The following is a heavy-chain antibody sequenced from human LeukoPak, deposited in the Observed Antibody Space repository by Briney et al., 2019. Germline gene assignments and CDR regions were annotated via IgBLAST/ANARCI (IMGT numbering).Heavy chain of an antibody. J-gene: IGHJ4*02. CDR1: GFTFTTYW. CDR3: AHGSMYQLDY. Sequence: GESLRLSCAASGFTFTTYWMSWVRQAPGKGLEWVSGIIGGAGGTYYADSVKGRFTISRDNAKNTLYLQMNSLRAEDTAVYYCAHGSMYQLDYWGQGTLVTVSS. CDR2: IIGGAGGT. V-gene: IGHV3-23*01. D-gene: IGHD2-2*01.